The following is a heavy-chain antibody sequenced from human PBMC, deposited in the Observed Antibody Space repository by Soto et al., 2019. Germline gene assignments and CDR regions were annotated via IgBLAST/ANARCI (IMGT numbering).Heavy chain of an antibody. Sequence: QVQLVQSGAEVKKPGASVKVSCKASGYTFTNNGIIWVRQAPGQVLEWLGWISGHNGNTKYAQRLQGRVTMTADTTTRTAYLELRSRKSDDTAVYYCARDLYPLAYYFDYWGQGTLVTVSS. J-gene: IGHJ4*02. CDR1: GYTFTNNG. V-gene: IGHV1-18*01. CDR2: ISGHNGNT. CDR3: ARDLYPLAYYFDY.